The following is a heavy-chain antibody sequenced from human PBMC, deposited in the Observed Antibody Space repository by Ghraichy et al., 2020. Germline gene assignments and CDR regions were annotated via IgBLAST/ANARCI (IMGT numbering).Heavy chain of an antibody. D-gene: IGHD5-18*01. CDR3: AKERRGYSYGYGTARGYFDL. CDR1: GFTFSSYA. J-gene: IGHJ2*01. CDR2: ISGSGGST. Sequence: LSLTCAASGFTFSSYAMSWVRQAPGKGLEWVSAISGSGGSTYYADSVKGRFTISRDNSKNTLYLQMNSLRAEDTAVYYCAKERRGYSYGYGTARGYFDLWGRGTLVTVSS. V-gene: IGHV3-23*01.